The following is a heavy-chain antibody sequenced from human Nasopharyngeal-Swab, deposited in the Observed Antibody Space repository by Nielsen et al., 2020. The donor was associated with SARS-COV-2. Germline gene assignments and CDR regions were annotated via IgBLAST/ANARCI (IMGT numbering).Heavy chain of an antibody. D-gene: IGHD3-3*01. CDR1: GYTFTHYA. CDR3: AKVNPYSFWSGWDF. V-gene: IGHV7-4-1*02. Sequence: ASVKVSCKGSGYTFTHYALNWVRQAPGQGLEWMGWINTNSKKPTYAQGFTGRFVFSLDTSPSTAYLQISDLKAEDTAVYYCAKVNPYSFWSGWDFWGQGTLVTVSS. J-gene: IGHJ4*02. CDR2: INTNSKKP.